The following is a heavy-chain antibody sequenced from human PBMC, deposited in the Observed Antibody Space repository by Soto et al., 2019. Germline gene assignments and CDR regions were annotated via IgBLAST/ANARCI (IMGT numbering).Heavy chain of an antibody. CDR1: GGTFSSYA. V-gene: IGHV1-69*12. Sequence: QVQLVQSGAEVKKPGSSVKVSCKASGGTFSSYAISWVRQAPGQGLEWMGGIIPIFGTANYAQKFQGRVTITADESTSTAYMERSSLRSEDTAVYYCARDRQNYYDSSGYYLEYFQHWGQGTLVTVSS. D-gene: IGHD3-22*01. CDR3: ARDRQNYYDSSGYYLEYFQH. CDR2: IIPIFGTA. J-gene: IGHJ1*01.